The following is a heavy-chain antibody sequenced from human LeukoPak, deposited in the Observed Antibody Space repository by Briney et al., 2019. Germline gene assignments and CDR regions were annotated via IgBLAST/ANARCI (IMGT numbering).Heavy chain of an antibody. D-gene: IGHD3-9*01. CDR2: IYYSGST. J-gene: IGHJ5*02. CDR1: GGSISSYY. Sequence: SETLSLTCTVSGGSISSYYWSWIRQPPGKGLEWIGYIYYSGSTNYNPSLKSRVTISVDTSKNQFSLKLSSVTAADTAVYYCARAMPRYDILTGYYVLGWFDPWGQGTLVTVSS. CDR3: ARAMPRYDILTGYYVLGWFDP. V-gene: IGHV4-59*01.